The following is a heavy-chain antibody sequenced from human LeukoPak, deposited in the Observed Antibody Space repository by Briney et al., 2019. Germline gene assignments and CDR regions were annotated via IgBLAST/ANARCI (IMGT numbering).Heavy chain of an antibody. V-gene: IGHV3-23*01. J-gene: IGHJ4*02. CDR2: ISGSGGNT. D-gene: IGHD2-21*01. CDR3: ARPGGNWSSSPFVY. Sequence: PAGGSLRLSCAASGFTFSSYAMSWVRQAPGKGLEWVSGISGSGGNTYYADSVKGRFTLSRDNSKNTLYLHMNSLRAEDTAVYYCARPGGNWSSSPFVYWGQGTLVTVSS. CDR1: GFTFSSYA.